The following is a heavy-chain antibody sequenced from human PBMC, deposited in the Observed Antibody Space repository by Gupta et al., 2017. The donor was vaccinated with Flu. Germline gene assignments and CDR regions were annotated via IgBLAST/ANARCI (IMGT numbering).Heavy chain of an antibody. D-gene: IGHD1-1*01. CDR1: EFNFTKAW. J-gene: IGHJ4*02. CDR2: IKRSTDGGTT. CDR3: TTGQR. V-gene: IGHV3-15*05. Sequence: KVVESGGGLVKPGGSLRLTCLGSEFNFTKAWISWVRQSPGKGLDWVALIKRSTDGGTTQWAPAVEDRFTISRDDSKNIAHLQMHTGRVEDSGVYYCTTGQRWGQGTQVTVSS.